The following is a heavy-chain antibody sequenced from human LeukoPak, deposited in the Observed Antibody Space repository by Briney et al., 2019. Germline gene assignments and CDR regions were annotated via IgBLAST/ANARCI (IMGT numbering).Heavy chain of an antibody. CDR1: GFTFSSYA. D-gene: IGHD2-15*01. J-gene: IGHJ6*04. CDR3: AKLPRYCSGGSCYPLGMDV. V-gene: IGHV3-23*01. Sequence: GFLRLFCAASGFTFSSYAMSWVRQAPGKGLDWVSGISGSGGNTYYADSVKGRFTISRDNSKNTQYLQMNSLRAEDTAVYYCAKLPRYCSGGSCYPLGMDVWGKGTTVIVSS. CDR2: ISGSGGNT.